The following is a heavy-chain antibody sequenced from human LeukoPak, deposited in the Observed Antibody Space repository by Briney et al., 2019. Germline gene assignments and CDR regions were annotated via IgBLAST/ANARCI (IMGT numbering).Heavy chain of an antibody. CDR1: GFTFSSYA. CDR2: ISGSGGST. V-gene: IGHV3-23*01. J-gene: IGHJ4*02. D-gene: IGHD3-22*01. CDR3: AKWGAYDSSGYYYRTHFDY. Sequence: PGGSLRLSCAASGFTFSSYAMSWVRQAPGKGLEWVSAISGSGGSTYYADSVKGRFTISRDNSKNTLYLQMNSLRVEDTAVYYCAKWGAYDSSGYYYRTHFDYWGQGTLVTVSS.